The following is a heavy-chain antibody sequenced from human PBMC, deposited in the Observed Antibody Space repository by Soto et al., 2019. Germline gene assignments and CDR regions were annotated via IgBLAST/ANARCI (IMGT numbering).Heavy chain of an antibody. J-gene: IGHJ4*01. CDR3: TVLWFGEIYNY. Sequence: EAELVESGGGLVKPGGSLTLSCAASGFSFKHAWMNWVRQAPGKGLECVGRIKNQNDGGTTDYAAFVQGRFTISRDAPENTLYLHMTGLQTEDTAGYFCTVLWFGEIYNYWGQGSLVTVSS. D-gene: IGHD3-10*01. CDR2: IKNQNDGGTT. CDR1: GFSFKHAW. V-gene: IGHV3-15*07.